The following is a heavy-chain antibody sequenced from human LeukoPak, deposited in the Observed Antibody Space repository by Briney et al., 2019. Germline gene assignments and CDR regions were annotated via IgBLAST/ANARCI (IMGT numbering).Heavy chain of an antibody. J-gene: IGHJ6*03. CDR2: ISSTGTYL. D-gene: IGHD2-21*01. CDR1: GFTFTSYN. Sequence: PGGSLRLSCAASGFTFTSYNMNWVRQAPGKGLEWVSSISSTGTYLYYADSVKGRFTISRDKNSLYLGMNSLRVEDTAVYYCARNSLIAENYGYYYFSYMDVWGKGTTVTVSS. V-gene: IGHV3-21*06. CDR3: ARNSLIAENYGYYYFSYMDV.